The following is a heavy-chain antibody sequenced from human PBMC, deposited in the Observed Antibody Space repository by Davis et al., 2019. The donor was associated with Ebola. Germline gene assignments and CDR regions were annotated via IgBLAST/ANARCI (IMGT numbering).Heavy chain of an antibody. CDR1: GFTFSSYW. CDR2: IKQDGSEK. V-gene: IGHV3-7*01. Sequence: GESLKISCAASGFTFSSYWMSWVRQAPGKGLEWVANIKQDGSEKYYVDSVKGRFTISRDNAKNSLYLQMNSLRAEDTAVYYCTRDREYLPTVSHNWFGPWGQGTLVTVSS. J-gene: IGHJ5*02. CDR3: TRDREYLPTVSHNWFGP. D-gene: IGHD4-17*01.